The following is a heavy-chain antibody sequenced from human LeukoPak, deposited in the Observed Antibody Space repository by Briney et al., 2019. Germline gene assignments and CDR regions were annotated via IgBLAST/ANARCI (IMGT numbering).Heavy chain of an antibody. CDR3: ARGVIRGYYYYYYYMDV. V-gene: IGHV4-34*01. D-gene: IGHD3-10*01. Sequence: SETLSLTCAVYGGSFSGYYWSWLRQPPGKGLEWIGEINHSGSTNYNPSLKSRVTISVDTSKNQFSLKLSSVTAADTAVYYCARGVIRGYYYYYYYMDVWGKGTTVTISS. CDR1: GGSFSGYY. CDR2: INHSGST. J-gene: IGHJ6*03.